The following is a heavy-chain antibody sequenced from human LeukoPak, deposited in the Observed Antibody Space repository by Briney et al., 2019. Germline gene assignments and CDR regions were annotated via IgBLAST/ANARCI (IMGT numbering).Heavy chain of an antibody. J-gene: IGHJ4*02. D-gene: IGHD5-18*01. Sequence: GASVTVSCKASGYTFTSYAMHWVRQAPGQRLEWMGWINAGNGNTKYSQKFQGRVTITRDTSASTAYMELSSLRSEDTAVYYCARVGYSYGYTYLDYWGQGTLVTVSS. CDR1: GYTFTSYA. V-gene: IGHV1-3*01. CDR3: ARVGYSYGYTYLDY. CDR2: INAGNGNT.